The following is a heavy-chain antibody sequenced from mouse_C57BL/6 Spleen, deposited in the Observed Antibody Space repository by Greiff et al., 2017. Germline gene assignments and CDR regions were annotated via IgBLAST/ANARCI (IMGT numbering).Heavy chain of an antibody. CDR1: GYTFTSYW. D-gene: IGHD4-1*01. CDR2: IYPSDSET. V-gene: IGHV1-61*01. CDR3: ARLGGTNWYFDV. J-gene: IGHJ1*03. Sequence: QVQLKQSGAELVRPGSSVKLSCKASGYTFTSYWMDWVKQRPGQGLEWIGNIYPSDSETHYNQKFKDKATLTVDKSSSTAYMQLSSLTSEDSAVYYCARLGGTNWYFDVWGTGTTVTVSS.